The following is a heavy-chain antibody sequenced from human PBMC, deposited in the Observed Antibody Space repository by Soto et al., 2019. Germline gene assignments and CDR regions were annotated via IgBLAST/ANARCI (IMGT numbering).Heavy chain of an antibody. Sequence: EVQVVESGGGLVKPGGSLRLSCAASGFSFSDAWMTWVRQAPGAGLEWVGNIKSKTDGETTDYAAPVKGRFTISRDASKTTVYLQMNSLRTEDTAVYYCTTDPHSTGTKYWGQGTLVTVSS. V-gene: IGHV3-15*01. D-gene: IGHD1-1*01. J-gene: IGHJ4*02. CDR2: IKSKTDGETT. CDR1: GFSFSDAW. CDR3: TTDPHSTGTKY.